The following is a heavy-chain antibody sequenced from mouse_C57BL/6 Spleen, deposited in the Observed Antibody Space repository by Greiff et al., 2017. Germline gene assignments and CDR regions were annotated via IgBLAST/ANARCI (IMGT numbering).Heavy chain of an antibody. CDR3: ARVETLRSYFGG. Sequence: QVQLQQPGAELVKPGASVKLSCKASGYTFTSYWMQWVKQRPGQGLEWIGEIDPSDSYTNYNQKFKGKATLTVDTSSSTAYMQLSSLTSEDSAVYYCARVETLRSYFGGWGHGTTLTVAS. D-gene: IGHD6-1*01. J-gene: IGHJ2*01. V-gene: IGHV1-50*01. CDR2: IDPSDSYT. CDR1: GYTFTSYW.